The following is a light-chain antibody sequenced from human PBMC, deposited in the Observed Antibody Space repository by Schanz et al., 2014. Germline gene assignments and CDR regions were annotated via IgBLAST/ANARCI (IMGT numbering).Light chain of an antibody. CDR1: QSVSSSY. CDR2: GAS. CDR3: QQYSSSRT. J-gene: IGKJ1*01. Sequence: EIVLTQSPGTLSLSPGERATLSCRASQSVSSSYLAWYQQKPGQAPRLLIYGASSRATGIPARFSGSGSGTDFTLTISRLEPEDFAVYYCQQYSSSRTFGQGTKVEIK. V-gene: IGKV3-20*01.